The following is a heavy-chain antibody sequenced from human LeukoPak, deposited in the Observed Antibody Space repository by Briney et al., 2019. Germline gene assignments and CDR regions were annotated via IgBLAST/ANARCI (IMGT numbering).Heavy chain of an antibody. V-gene: IGHV3-21*01. CDR1: EFNYNNYT. J-gene: IGHJ5*02. CDR3: ARDAGNSGYGCDL. CDR2: ISSSSRYL. D-gene: IGHD5-12*01. Sequence: PGGSLRLSCAASEFNYNNYTMHWVRQAPGKGLEWVSSISSSSRYLYYADSVKGRFTISRDNAKNSLYLQMNSLRVEDTAIYYCARDAGNSGYGCDLWGQGTLVTVSS.